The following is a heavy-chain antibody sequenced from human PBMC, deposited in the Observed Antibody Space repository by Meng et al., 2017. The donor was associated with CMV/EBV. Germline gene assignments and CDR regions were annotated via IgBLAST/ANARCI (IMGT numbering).Heavy chain of an antibody. V-gene: IGHV3-30*04. CDR3: ASAAYDFWGGYYSGNWFDP. Sequence: GESLKISCAASGFTFSSYAMHWVRQAPGKGLEWVAVISYDGSNKYYADSVKGRFTISRDNSKNTLYLQMNSLRAEDTAVYYCASAAYDFWGGYYSGNWFDPWGQGTLVTVSS. CDR2: ISYDGSNK. CDR1: GFTFSSYA. J-gene: IGHJ5*02. D-gene: IGHD3-3*01.